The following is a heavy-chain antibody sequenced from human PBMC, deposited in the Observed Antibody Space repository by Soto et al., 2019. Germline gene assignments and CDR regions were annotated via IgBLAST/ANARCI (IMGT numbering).Heavy chain of an antibody. CDR2: ISGSGGRS. J-gene: IGHJ4*02. Sequence: EVQLLDSGGGLVQPGGSLRLSCAASGFTFSNYAMTWVRQGPGKGLEWVSGISGSGGRSYYADSVKGRFTISRDNSKSTLYLQMNSLRAEDTAVYYCAKAYFVWSSEQPYYCDYWGPGTLVTVSS. CDR3: AKAYFVWSSEQPYYCDY. D-gene: IGHD3-16*01. V-gene: IGHV3-23*01. CDR1: GFTFSNYA.